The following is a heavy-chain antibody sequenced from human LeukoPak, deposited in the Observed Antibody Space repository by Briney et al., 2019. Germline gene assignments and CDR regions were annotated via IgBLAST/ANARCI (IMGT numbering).Heavy chain of an antibody. Sequence: GGSLRLSCAASGFTFSSYGMHWVRQAPGKGLERVAVISYDGSNKYYADSVKGRFTISRDNSKNTLYLQMNSLRAEDTAVYYCAKDAYDSSGYYYRYWGQGTLVTVSS. CDR1: GFTFSSYG. D-gene: IGHD3-22*01. CDR2: ISYDGSNK. CDR3: AKDAYDSSGYYYRY. J-gene: IGHJ4*02. V-gene: IGHV3-30*18.